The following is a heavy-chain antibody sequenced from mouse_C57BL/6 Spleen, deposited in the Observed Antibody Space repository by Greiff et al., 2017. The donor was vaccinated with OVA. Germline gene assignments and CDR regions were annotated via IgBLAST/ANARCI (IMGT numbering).Heavy chain of an antibody. CDR3: ARWGVVYWYFDV. D-gene: IGHD1-1*01. CDR1: GYTFTSYW. Sequence: QVQLQQSGAELVKPGASVKMSCKASGYTFTSYWITWVQQRPGQGLEWIGDIYPGSGSTNYNEKFKSKATLTVDTTSSTAYMQLSSLTSEDAAVYYCARWGVVYWYFDVWGTGTTVTVSS. J-gene: IGHJ1*03. V-gene: IGHV1-55*01. CDR2: IYPGSGST.